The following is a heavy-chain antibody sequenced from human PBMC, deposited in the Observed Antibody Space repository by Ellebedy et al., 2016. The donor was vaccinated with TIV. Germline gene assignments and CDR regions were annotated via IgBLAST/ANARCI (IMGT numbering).Heavy chain of an antibody. J-gene: IGHJ4*02. CDR2: INDRGST. Sequence: MPSETLSLTCTVTGAYVSDSDYYWVWIRQPPGRGLEWVGSINDRGSTFHNPSLQSRITMSVETSKNQFSLTLKSVTAADTAVYYCASEPPYFYGASGIYLQDFWGQGTLVTVSS. D-gene: IGHD3-10*01. CDR3: ASEPPYFYGASGIYLQDF. CDR1: GAYVSDSDYY. V-gene: IGHV4-39*02.